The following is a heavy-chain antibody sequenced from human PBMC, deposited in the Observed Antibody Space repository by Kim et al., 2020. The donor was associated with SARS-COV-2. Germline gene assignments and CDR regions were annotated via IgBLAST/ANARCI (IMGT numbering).Heavy chain of an antibody. CDR3: ARRYDILTGYYLPDY. J-gene: IGHJ4*02. CDR1: GFTFSSYS. D-gene: IGHD3-9*01. CDR2: ISSSSSTI. Sequence: GGSLRLSCAASGFTFSSYSMNWVRQAPGKGLEWVSYISSSSSTIYYAVSVKGRFTISRDNAKNSLYLQMNSLRDEDTAVYYCARRYDILTGYYLPDYWGQGTLVTVSS. V-gene: IGHV3-48*02.